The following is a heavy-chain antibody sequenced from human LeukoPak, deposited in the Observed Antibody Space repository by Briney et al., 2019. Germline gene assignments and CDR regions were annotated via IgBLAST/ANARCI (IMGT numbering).Heavy chain of an antibody. CDR3: ARDTTDFWNGYCFDY. Sequence: GGSLRLSCAASGFTFSNYGMHWVRQAPGKGLEWVAFIRYDGTDKYYADSVKGRFTISRDNSKNTLYLQMNSLRAEDTAVYYCARDTTDFWNGYCFDYWGPGTLVTVSS. V-gene: IGHV3-30*02. D-gene: IGHD3-3*01. CDR2: IRYDGTDK. CDR1: GFTFSNYG. J-gene: IGHJ4*02.